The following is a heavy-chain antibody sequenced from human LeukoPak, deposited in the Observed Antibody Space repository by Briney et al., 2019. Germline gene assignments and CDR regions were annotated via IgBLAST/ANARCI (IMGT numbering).Heavy chain of an antibody. D-gene: IGHD5-24*01. Sequence: GGSLTLSCAASGFTFSSFGMHWVRQAPGKGLEWVAVIWYDASDRYYADSVKGRFTISRDNSKNTLFLQMNSLRDDDTAVYYCVRGVGVSRFNYFDPWGQGTLVTVSS. CDR3: VRGVGVSRFNYFDP. CDR2: IWYDASDR. J-gene: IGHJ5*02. CDR1: GFTFSSFG. V-gene: IGHV3-33*01.